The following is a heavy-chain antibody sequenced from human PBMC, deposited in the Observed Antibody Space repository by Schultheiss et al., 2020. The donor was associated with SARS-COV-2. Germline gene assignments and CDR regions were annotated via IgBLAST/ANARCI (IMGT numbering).Heavy chain of an antibody. J-gene: IGHJ4*02. CDR2: ISGSGGST. CDR3: ARARVPDY. D-gene: IGHD5/OR15-5a*01. V-gene: IGHV3-23*01. CDR1: GFTVSSNY. Sequence: GGSLRLSCAASGFTVSSNYMSWVRQAPGKGLEWVSAISGSGGSTYYADSVKGRFTISRDNSKNTLYLQMNSLRAEDTAVYYCARARVPDYWGQGTLVTVSS.